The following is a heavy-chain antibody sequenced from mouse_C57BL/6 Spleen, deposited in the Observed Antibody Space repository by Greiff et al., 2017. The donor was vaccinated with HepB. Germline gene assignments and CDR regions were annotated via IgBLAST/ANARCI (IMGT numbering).Heavy chain of an antibody. CDR1: GYTFTSYW. CDR3: ARGRGYSSMDY. CDR2: IDPSDSYT. J-gene: IGHJ4*01. Sequence: VKLQQPGAELVMPGASVKLSCKASGYTFTSYWMHWVKQRPGQGLEWIGEIDPSDSYTNYNQKFKGKSTLTVDKSSSTAYMQLSSLTSEDSAVYYCARGRGYSSMDYWGQGTSVTVSS. V-gene: IGHV1-69*01. D-gene: IGHD2-3*01.